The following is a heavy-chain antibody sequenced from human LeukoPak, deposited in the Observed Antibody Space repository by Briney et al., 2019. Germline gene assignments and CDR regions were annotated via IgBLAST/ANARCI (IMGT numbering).Heavy chain of an antibody. V-gene: IGHV3-9*01. CDR2: INWNSGSI. CDR1: GFKFDEYV. CDR3: AKSYSYYHMDD. Sequence: GGSLRLSCEASGFKFDEYVMHWVRQAPGKGLEWVSGINWNSGSIDYADSVKGRFTISRDNTKNTLYLQMNSLRGDDTAVYYCAKSYSYYHMDDWGKGTSVTVSS. J-gene: IGHJ6*03.